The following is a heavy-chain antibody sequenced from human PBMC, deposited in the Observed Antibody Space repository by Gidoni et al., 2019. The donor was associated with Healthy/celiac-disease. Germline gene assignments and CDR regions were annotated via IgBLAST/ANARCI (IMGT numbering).Heavy chain of an antibody. CDR1: GGSISSYY. V-gene: IGHV4-59*01. D-gene: IGHD5-12*01. Sequence: QVQLQESGPGLAKPSETLSLTCTVSGGSISSYYWSWIRQPPGKGLAWLGYIYYSGSTNYNPSLKSRVTVSVDTSKNQFSLKLSSVTAADTAVYYCARVSGSGYDPGAAFDIWGQGTMVTVSS. J-gene: IGHJ3*02. CDR3: ARVSGSGYDPGAAFDI. CDR2: IYYSGST.